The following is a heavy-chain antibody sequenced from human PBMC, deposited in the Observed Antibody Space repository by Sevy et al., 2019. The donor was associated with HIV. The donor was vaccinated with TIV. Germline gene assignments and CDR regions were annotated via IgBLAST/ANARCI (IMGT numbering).Heavy chain of an antibody. V-gene: IGHV1-2*02. CDR1: RYTFTDYY. Sequence: GASVKVSCKAARYTFTDYYVHWVRQGPGQGLEWMGWINPNNGGTKYAQRFQGRVTMTRDTSFNKAYMELGSLTSDDTAVYYCARLTTLPTSDDYGMDVWGQGTTVTVSS. CDR2: INPNNGGT. J-gene: IGHJ6*02. D-gene: IGHD4-17*01. CDR3: ARLTTLPTSDDYGMDV.